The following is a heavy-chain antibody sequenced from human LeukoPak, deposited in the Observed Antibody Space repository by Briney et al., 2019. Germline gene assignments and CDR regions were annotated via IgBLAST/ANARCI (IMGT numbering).Heavy chain of an antibody. CDR3: ATMVRGVIGFDY. J-gene: IGHJ4*02. CDR2: IYYSGST. Sequence: PSETLSLTCTVSGGSISSGGYYWSWIRQHPGKGLEWIGYIYYSGSTYYNPSHKSRVTISVDTSKNQFSLKLSSVTAADTAVYYCATMVRGVIGFDYWGQGTLVTVSS. CDR1: GGSISSGGYY. D-gene: IGHD3-10*01. V-gene: IGHV4-31*03.